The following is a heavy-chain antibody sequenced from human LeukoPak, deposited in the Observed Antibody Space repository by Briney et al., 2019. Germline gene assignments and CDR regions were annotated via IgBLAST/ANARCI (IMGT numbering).Heavy chain of an antibody. V-gene: IGHV3-74*01. J-gene: IGHJ6*02. Sequence: GGSLRLSCAASGFTFSSYWMHWIRQAPGKGLVWVSRINSDGSSTGYADSVKGRFTISRDNAKNTLYLQMNSLRAEDTAVYYCARDRKRWLQFPFYYYYGMDVWGQGTTVTVSS. CDR2: INSDGSST. CDR1: GFTFSSYW. D-gene: IGHD5-24*01. CDR3: ARDRKRWLQFPFYYYYGMDV.